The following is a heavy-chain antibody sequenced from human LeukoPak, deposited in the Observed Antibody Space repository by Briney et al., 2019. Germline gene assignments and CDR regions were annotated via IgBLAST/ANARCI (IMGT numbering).Heavy chain of an antibody. V-gene: IGHV3-23*01. Sequence: GGSLRLSCAASGFTLSNYAMTWVRQAPGKGLEWVSGINGGGDTTYYADSEKGRFTISRDNSRNTLYLQMNSLRVADTAVYFCARESFKSLAGYLDYWGQGSPVTVSS. CDR3: ARESFKSLAGYLDY. J-gene: IGHJ4*02. D-gene: IGHD6-19*01. CDR1: GFTLSNYA. CDR2: INGGGDTT.